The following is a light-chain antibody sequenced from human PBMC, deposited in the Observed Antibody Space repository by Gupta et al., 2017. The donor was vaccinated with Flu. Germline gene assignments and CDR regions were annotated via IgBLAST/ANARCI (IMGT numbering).Light chain of an antibody. J-gene: IGKJ1*01. Sequence: DIQMTQSPSTLSASVGDRVTITCRSSQTISIWLAWYQQKPGKAPKLLISKASSLQSGVPSRFSGSGSGTEFTLTISSLQPDDFATYYCQQYNVYSWTFGQGTKVEIK. V-gene: IGKV1-5*03. CDR3: QQYNVYSWT. CDR2: KAS. CDR1: QTISIW.